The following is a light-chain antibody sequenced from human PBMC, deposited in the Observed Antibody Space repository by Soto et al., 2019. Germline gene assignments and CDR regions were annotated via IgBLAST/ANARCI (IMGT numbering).Light chain of an antibody. CDR1: QNVYKNY. Sequence: EIVLPQSPGTLSLSPGERATLSCRASQNVYKNYLAWYQQKPGQAPRLLINGASSRATGIPDRFSGSGSGTDFTLSISRLEPEDFEVYYCRQYGSSPPTFGGGTKMAIQ. V-gene: IGKV3-20*01. CDR2: GAS. J-gene: IGKJ4*01. CDR3: RQYGSSPPT.